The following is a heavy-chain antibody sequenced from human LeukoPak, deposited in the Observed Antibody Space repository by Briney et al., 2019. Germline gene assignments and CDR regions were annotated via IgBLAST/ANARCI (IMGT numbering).Heavy chain of an antibody. Sequence: GGSLRLSCAASGFTFSSYAMSWVRQAPGKGLEWVSAISGSGGSTYYADSVKGRFTISRDNSKNTLYLQMNSLRAEDTAVYYCARTYCSGGSCYSPGAYWFDPWGQGTLVTVSS. CDR2: ISGSGGST. CDR1: GFTFSSYA. V-gene: IGHV3-23*01. CDR3: ARTYCSGGSCYSPGAYWFDP. J-gene: IGHJ5*02. D-gene: IGHD2-15*01.